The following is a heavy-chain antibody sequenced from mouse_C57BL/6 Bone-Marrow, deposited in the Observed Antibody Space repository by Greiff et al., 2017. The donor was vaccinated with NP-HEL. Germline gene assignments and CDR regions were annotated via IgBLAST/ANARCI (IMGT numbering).Heavy chain of an antibody. D-gene: IGHD2-4*01. CDR2: IDPENGDT. J-gene: IGHJ2*01. V-gene: IGHV14-4*01. CDR3: TGGFYYDYDY. CDR1: GFNIKDDY. Sequence: EVKLLESGAELVRPGASVKLSCTASGFNIKDDYMHWVKQRPEQGLEWIGWIDPENGDTEYASKFQGKATITADTSSNTAYLQLSSLTSEDTAVYYCTGGFYYDYDYWGQGTTLTVSS.